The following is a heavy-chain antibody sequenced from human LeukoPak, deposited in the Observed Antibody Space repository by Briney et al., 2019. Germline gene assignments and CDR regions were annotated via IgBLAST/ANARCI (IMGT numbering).Heavy chain of an antibody. D-gene: IGHD3-22*01. V-gene: IGHV3-23*01. CDR3: AKDLYYYDSSGSVDAFDI. CDR2: ISDNT. J-gene: IGHJ3*02. Sequence: PGGSLRLSCAVSGFTSSPYAMAWVRQAPGKGLEWVSGISDNTYYADSVRGRFTISRDNSKNTLYLQMNGLRAEDTAIYYCAKDLYYYDSSGSVDAFDIWGQGTMVTVSS. CDR1: GFTSSPYA.